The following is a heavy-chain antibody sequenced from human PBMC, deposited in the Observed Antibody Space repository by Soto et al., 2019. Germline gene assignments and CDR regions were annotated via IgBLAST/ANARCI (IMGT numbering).Heavy chain of an antibody. Sequence: GGSLRLSCAAAGFTFSNSWMTWVRQAPGRRLEWVANIKPDGSVIYYLDSVKGRFTVSRDNAKNAMHLQMNSLRVEDMAVYYCARYYEPTAGPPWFDPRGQGTLVTVSS. CDR2: IKPDGSVI. CDR1: GFTFSNSW. D-gene: IGHD3-22*01. V-gene: IGHV3-7*02. CDR3: ARYYEPTAGPPWFDP. J-gene: IGHJ5*02.